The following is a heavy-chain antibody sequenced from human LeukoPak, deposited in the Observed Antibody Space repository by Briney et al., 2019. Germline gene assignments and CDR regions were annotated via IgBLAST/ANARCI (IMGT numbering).Heavy chain of an antibody. V-gene: IGHV4-59*12. D-gene: IGHD6-6*01. CDR1: GGSISSYY. Sequence: PSETLSLTCTVSGGSISSYYWSWIRQPPGKGLEWIGYIYYSGSTNYNPSLKSRVTIPVDTSKNQFSLKLSSVTAADTAVYYCARDLGIAARPDYWGQGTLVTVSS. CDR3: ARDLGIAARPDY. CDR2: IYYSGST. J-gene: IGHJ4*02.